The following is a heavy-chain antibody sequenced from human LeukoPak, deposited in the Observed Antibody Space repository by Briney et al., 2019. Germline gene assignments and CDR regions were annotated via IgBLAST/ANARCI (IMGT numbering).Heavy chain of an antibody. V-gene: IGHV4-59*01. Sequence: PSETLSLTCTVSGFSISSYYWSWVRQPPGKGLEWVGYIYYSGSTNYNPSLKSRVTISVDTSKNQFSLKLSSVTAADTAVYYCARSEPGGDFWSGYSYYFDYWGQGTLVTVSS. CDR2: IYYSGST. CDR3: ARSEPGGDFWSGYSYYFDY. CDR1: GFSISSYY. J-gene: IGHJ4*02. D-gene: IGHD3-3*01.